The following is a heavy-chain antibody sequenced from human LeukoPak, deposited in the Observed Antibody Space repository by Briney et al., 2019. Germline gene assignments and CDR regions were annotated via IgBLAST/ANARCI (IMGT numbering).Heavy chain of an antibody. CDR1: GGSISSGSW. D-gene: IGHD4-17*01. CDR3: ARGGDYRFDY. V-gene: IGHV4-4*02. J-gene: IGHJ4*02. Sequence: SETLSLTCAVSGGSISSGSWWGWIRQPPGKGLEWTGEIHHSGSTNYNPSLKSRVTLSVDKSKNQLSLRLTSVTAADTAVYYCARGGDYRFDYWGQGTLVTVSS. CDR2: IHHSGST.